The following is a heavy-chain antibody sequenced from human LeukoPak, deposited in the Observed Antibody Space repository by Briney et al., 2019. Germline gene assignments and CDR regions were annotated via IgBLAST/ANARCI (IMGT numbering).Heavy chain of an antibody. CDR1: GFTFSSYS. D-gene: IGHD3-22*01. J-gene: IGHJ4*02. V-gene: IGHV3-21*01. CDR2: ISSSSSYI. Sequence: KPGGSLRLSCAASGFTFSSYSMNWVRQAPGKGLEWVSSISSSSSYIYYADSVKGRFTISRDNAKNSLYLQMNSLRAEDTAVYYCARAEWYYDSSGYYLLGRGLDYWGQGTLVTVSS. CDR3: ARAEWYYDSSGYYLLGRGLDY.